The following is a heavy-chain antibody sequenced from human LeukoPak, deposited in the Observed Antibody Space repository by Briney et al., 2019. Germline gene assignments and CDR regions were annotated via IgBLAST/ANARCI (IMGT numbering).Heavy chain of an antibody. CDR1: GFTFSSNW. CDR2: INSDGSST. D-gene: IGHD3-22*01. V-gene: IGHV3-74*01. CDR3: ARGSSALGLFDY. Sequence: GGSLRLSCAASGFTFSSNWMHWVRQAPGKGLVWVSRINSDGSSTNYADSVKGRSTISRDNAKNTLYVQMNSLRAEDTAVYYCARGSSALGLFDYWGQGTLVTVSS. J-gene: IGHJ4*02.